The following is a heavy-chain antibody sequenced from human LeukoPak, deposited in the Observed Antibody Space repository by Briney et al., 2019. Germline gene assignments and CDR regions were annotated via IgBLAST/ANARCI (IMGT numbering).Heavy chain of an antibody. J-gene: IGHJ3*02. CDR2: MNPNSGNT. Sequence: ASVKDSCKASGYTFTDYYMHWVRQAPGQGLEWMGWMNPNSGNTGYAQKFQGRVTMTRNTSISTAYMELSSLRSEDTAVYYCARGAYTIFGVVIIAFDIWGQGTMVTVSS. CDR1: GYTFTDYY. D-gene: IGHD3-3*01. CDR3: ARGAYTIFGVVIIAFDI. V-gene: IGHV1-8*02.